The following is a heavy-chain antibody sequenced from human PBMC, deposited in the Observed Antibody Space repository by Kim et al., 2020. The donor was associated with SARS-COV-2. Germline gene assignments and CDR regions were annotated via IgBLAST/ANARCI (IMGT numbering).Heavy chain of an antibody. CDR1: GYTFTGYY. J-gene: IGHJ3*02. CDR2: INPNSGGT. V-gene: IGHV1-2*04. CDR3: ARGRSRVGAPPDI. Sequence: ASVKVSCKASGYTFTGYYMHWVRQAPGQGLEWMGWINPNSGGTNYAQKFQGWVTMTRDTSISTAYMELSRLRSDDTAVYYCARGRSRVGAPPDIWGQGTMVTVSS. D-gene: IGHD1-26*01.